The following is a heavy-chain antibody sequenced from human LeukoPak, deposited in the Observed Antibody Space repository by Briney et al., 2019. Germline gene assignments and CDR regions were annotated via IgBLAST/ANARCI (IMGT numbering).Heavy chain of an antibody. CDR3: ARDNSVRDEAWWFTP. V-gene: IGHV1-46*01. D-gene: IGHD2-15*01. CDR2: ISPSSGST. Sequence: ASVKVSCKAFGYTFTSNYMHWVRQAPGQGPEWRGVISPSSGSTTYAQTFQGRVTLTRDMSTSTDYLELSSLRSEDTAVYYCARDNSVRDEAWWFTPWGQGTLVTVSS. CDR1: GYTFTSNY. J-gene: IGHJ5*02.